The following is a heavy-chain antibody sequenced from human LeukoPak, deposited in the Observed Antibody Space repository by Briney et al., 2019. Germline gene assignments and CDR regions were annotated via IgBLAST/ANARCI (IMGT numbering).Heavy chain of an antibody. CDR2: MNPNSGNT. CDR1: GYTFTSYD. V-gene: IGHV1-8*03. CDR3: ARAYYYYYYMNV. J-gene: IGHJ6*03. Sequence: ASVKVSCKASGYTFTSYDINWVRQATGQGLEWMGWMNPNSGNTGYAQKFQGRVTITRNTSMSTAYMELSSLRSEDTAVYYCARAYYYYYYMNVWGKGTTVTVSS.